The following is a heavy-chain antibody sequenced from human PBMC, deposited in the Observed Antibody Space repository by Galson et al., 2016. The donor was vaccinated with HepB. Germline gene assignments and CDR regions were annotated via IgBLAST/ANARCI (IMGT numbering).Heavy chain of an antibody. CDR1: GFTFRIYS. J-gene: IGHJ3*02. D-gene: IGHD2-2*02. V-gene: IGHV3-23*01. Sequence: SLRLSCAASGFTFRIYSMRWVRQAPGKGMEWVSAISSSADSIYYADSVKGRVTISRDNSKNTLYLKMNSLRADDTALYYCAKGKGRGTWRTYTFDIWGQGTMVTVSS. CDR3: AKGKGRGTWRTYTFDI. CDR2: ISSSADSI.